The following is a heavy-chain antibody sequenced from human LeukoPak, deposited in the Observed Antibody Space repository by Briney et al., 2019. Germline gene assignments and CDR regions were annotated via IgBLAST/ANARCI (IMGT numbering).Heavy chain of an antibody. Sequence: VASVKVSCKASGYTFTNYFVHWVRQAPGHGLEWMGIINPSGGSTSYAQKFQGRVTMTRDTSTSTVYMELTSLRSEDTAVYYCARGSHYSRFDYWGQGTLVTVSS. V-gene: IGHV1-46*01. J-gene: IGHJ4*02. D-gene: IGHD5-18*01. CDR2: INPSGGST. CDR3: ARGSHYSRFDY. CDR1: GYTFTNYF.